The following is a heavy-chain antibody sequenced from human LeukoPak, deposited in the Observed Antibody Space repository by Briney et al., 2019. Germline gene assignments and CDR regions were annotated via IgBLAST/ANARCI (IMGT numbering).Heavy chain of an antibody. CDR1: GYTFTDYF. J-gene: IGHJ4*02. CDR3: ARFGRFNILTGFYYAYDY. Sequence: ASVKVSCKPSGYTFTDYFIHWVRQAPGQGLEWMGWINPDSAATSYAQKFQGRVTMTRDTSISTAYMELSRLRSDDTAVYYCARFGRFNILTGFYYAYDYWGLGTLVTVSS. CDR2: INPDSAAT. D-gene: IGHD3-9*01. V-gene: IGHV1-2*02.